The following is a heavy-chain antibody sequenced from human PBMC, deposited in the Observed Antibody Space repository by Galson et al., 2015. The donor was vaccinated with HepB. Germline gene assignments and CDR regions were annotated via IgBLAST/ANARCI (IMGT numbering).Heavy chain of an antibody. V-gene: IGHV3-33*01. CDR1: GFTFSSYG. J-gene: IGHJ6*02. Sequence: SLRLSCAASGFTFSSYGMHWVRQAPGKGLEWVAVIWYDGSNKYYADSVKGRFTISRDNSKNTLYLQMNSLRAEDTAVYYCARGPHCSGGSCHSRYYYYGMDVWGQGTTVTVSS. D-gene: IGHD2-15*01. CDR3: ARGPHCSGGSCHSRYYYYGMDV. CDR2: IWYDGSNK.